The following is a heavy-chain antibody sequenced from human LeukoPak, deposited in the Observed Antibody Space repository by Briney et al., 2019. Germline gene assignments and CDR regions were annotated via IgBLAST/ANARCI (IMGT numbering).Heavy chain of an antibody. V-gene: IGHV7-4-1*02. D-gene: IGHD6-19*01. J-gene: IGHJ4*02. CDR3: ASAGKWLAFDY. CDR1: GYTFTSYV. CDR2: INTNTGNP. Sequence: ASVTVSCKASGYTFTSYVMNWVRQAPGQGLEWMGWINTNTGNPTYAQGFTGRFVFSLDTSVSTAYLQISSLKAEDTAVYYCASAGKWLAFDYWGQGTLVTVSS.